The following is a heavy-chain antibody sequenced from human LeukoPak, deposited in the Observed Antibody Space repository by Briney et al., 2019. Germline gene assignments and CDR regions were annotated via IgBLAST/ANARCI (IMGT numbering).Heavy chain of an antibody. D-gene: IGHD3-3*01. Sequence: PGGSLRLSCAASGFSFRTHSMKWVRQAPGKGLEWVSSITSFGSDIYYADSVKGRFTISRDYVKNSLYLQMNSLGAEDSAVYYCARAHDFWSGYGGNYMDVWGKGTTVTVSS. CDR2: ITSFGSDI. J-gene: IGHJ6*03. CDR3: ARAHDFWSGYGGNYMDV. CDR1: GFSFRTHS. V-gene: IGHV3-21*01.